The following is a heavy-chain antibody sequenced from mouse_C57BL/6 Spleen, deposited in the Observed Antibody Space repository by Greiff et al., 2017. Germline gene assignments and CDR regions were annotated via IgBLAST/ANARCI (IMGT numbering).Heavy chain of an antibody. CDR2: IDPSDSET. CDR3: ARRDGDYVGYYAMDY. CDR1: GYTFTSYW. Sequence: QVQLQQPGAELVRPGSSVKLSCKASGYTFTSYWMHWVKQRPIQGLEWIGNIDPSDSETNYNQKFKDKATLTVDKSSSTAYMQLSSLTSEDSAVYYCARRDGDYVGYYAMDYWGQGTSVTVSS. V-gene: IGHV1-52*01. J-gene: IGHJ4*01. D-gene: IGHD2-13*01.